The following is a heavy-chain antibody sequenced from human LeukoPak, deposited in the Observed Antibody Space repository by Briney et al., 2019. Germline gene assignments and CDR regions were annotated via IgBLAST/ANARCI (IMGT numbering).Heavy chain of an antibody. CDR3: AHSGARGSGCFDY. D-gene: IGHD3-22*01. CDR1: GGSISSHYW. CDR2: IYWDDDK. Sequence: TLSLTCSVSGGSISSHYWSWIRQPPGKALEWLALIYWDDDKRYSPSLKSRLTITKDTSKNQVVLTMTNMDPVDTATYYCAHSGARGSGCFDYWGQGTLVTVSS. V-gene: IGHV2-5*02. J-gene: IGHJ4*02.